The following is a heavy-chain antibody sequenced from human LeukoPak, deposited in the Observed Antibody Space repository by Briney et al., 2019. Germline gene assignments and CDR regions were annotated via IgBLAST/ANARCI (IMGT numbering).Heavy chain of an antibody. J-gene: IGHJ4*02. D-gene: IGHD1-1*01. CDR3: AGSPNWNGAEYYFDH. V-gene: IGHV3-7*01. Sequence: GGSLRLSCVYSGLTESGLTLSSDWMSWVRQPPGKGLEWVANINQDTLKKYYLDSVKGRFTISRDHARNSLYLQMNNLRTEDTAVYFCAGSPNWNGAEYYFDHWGPGTLVLVSS. CDR2: INQDTLKK. CDR1: GLTLSSDW.